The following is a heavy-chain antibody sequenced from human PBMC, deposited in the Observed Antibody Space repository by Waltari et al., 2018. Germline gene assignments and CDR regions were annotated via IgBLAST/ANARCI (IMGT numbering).Heavy chain of an antibody. J-gene: IGHJ4*02. Sequence: EVQLIETGGGLIQPGGSLRLSCAASGFTVRNSHISWVRQAPGKGLEWVSDIFGDVRTSYAEAVRGRFTISTDTSKNTLYLQMSSLTVEDTATYYCATVGEGTSGYYHYWGQGTLVTVSS. CDR3: ATVGEGTSGYYHY. CDR2: IFGDVRT. V-gene: IGHV3-53*02. D-gene: IGHD5-18*01. CDR1: GFTVRNSH.